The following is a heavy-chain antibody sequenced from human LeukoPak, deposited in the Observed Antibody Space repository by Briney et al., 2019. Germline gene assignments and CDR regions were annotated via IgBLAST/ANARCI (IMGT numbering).Heavy chain of an antibody. CDR2: IYTSGST. Sequence: PSETLSLTCTVSGGSISSGSYYWSWIRQPAGKGLEWIGRIYTSGSTNYNPSLKSRVTISVDTSKNQFSLKLSSVTAADTAVYYCARESNLLERPYNWFDPWGQGTLVTVSS. D-gene: IGHD1-1*01. CDR3: ARESNLLERPYNWFDP. V-gene: IGHV4-61*02. CDR1: GGSISSGSYY. J-gene: IGHJ5*02.